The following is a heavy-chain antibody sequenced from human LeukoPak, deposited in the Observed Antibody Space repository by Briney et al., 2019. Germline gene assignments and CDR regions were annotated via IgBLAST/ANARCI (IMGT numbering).Heavy chain of an antibody. CDR2: ISSTSISI. D-gene: IGHD2-2*01. V-gene: IGHV3-21*01. J-gene: IGHJ4*02. CDR3: ARSYTVADQLDY. Sequence: GGPLRLSCAASGFTFSTYAMNWVRQAPGKGLEWVSSISSTSISIYFADSVKGRFTVSRDNAKNSLYLQMSSLRTEDTAVYYCARSYTVADQLDYWGQGTLVTVSS. CDR1: GFTFSTYA.